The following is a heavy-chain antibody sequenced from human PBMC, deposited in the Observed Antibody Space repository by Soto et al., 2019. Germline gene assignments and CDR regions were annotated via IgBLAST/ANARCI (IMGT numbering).Heavy chain of an antibody. J-gene: IGHJ6*02. CDR1: GGSVSSNSYS. CDR2: IYSTENT. V-gene: IGHV4-39*01. Sequence: SATLSLTCTVSGGSVSSNSYSWGWIRQSPGKGLEWIGIIYSTENTYYHPSPLSRVTISADTSMNEFSLRLSSVTAADTAVYYCARLNGYCVSTGCHGYYGMDVWGQGTTVTVSS. CDR3: ARLNGYCVSTGCHGYYGMDV. D-gene: IGHD2-2*03.